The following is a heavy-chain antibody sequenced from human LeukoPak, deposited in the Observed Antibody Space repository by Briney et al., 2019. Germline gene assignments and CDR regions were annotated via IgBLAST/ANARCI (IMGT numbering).Heavy chain of an antibody. D-gene: IGHD6-19*01. J-gene: IGHJ4*02. CDR2: IYTSGST. CDR3: ARITGYSSGWYQGEIDY. V-gene: IGHV4-4*07. Sequence: PSETLSLTCTVSGGSISSYYWSWIRQPAGKGLEWIARIYTSGSTTYNPSLKSRVTMSVDTSKNQFSLKLSSVTAADTAVYYCARITGYSSGWYQGEIDYWGQGTLVTVSS. CDR1: GGSISSYY.